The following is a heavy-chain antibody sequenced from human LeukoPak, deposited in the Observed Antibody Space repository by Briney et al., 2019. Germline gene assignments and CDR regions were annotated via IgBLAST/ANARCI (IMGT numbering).Heavy chain of an antibody. CDR3: ARSITIFGVVIEGPFDY. CDR2: INHSGST. Sequence: SETLSLTCAVYGVSFSGYYWSWIRQPPGKGLEWIGEINHSGSTNYNPSLKSRVTISVDTSKNQFSLKLSSVTAADTAVYYCARSITIFGVVIEGPFDYWGQGTLVTVSS. J-gene: IGHJ4*02. D-gene: IGHD3-3*01. CDR1: GVSFSGYY. V-gene: IGHV4-34*01.